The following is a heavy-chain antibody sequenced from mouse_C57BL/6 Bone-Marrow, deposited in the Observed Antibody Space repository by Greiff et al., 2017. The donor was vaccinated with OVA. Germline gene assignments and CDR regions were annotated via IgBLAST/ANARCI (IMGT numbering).Heavy chain of an antibody. Sequence: EAGGGLVQPKGSLKLSCAASGFSFNTYAMNWVRQAPGKGLEWVARIRSKSNNYATYYADSVKDRFTISRDDSVSMLYLQMNNLKTEDTAMYYCVRLYSNDYYAMDYWGQGTSVTVSS. CDR3: VRLYSNDYYAMDY. V-gene: IGHV10-1*01. CDR1: GFSFNTYA. CDR2: IRSKSNNYAT. J-gene: IGHJ4*01. D-gene: IGHD2-5*01.